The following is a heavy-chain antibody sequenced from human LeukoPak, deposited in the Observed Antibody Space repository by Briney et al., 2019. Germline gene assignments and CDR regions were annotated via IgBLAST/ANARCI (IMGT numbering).Heavy chain of an antibody. V-gene: IGHV4-39*07. CDR2: IYYSGST. D-gene: IGHD3-10*01. CDR1: GGSISSGDYY. Sequence: PSETLSLTCTVSGGSISSGDYYWSWIRQPPGKGLEWIGSIYYSGSTYYNPSLKSRVTISVDTSKNQFSLKLSSVTAADTAVYYCARTEYYGSGSYPEYYFDYWGQGTLVTVSS. CDR3: ARTEYYGSGSYPEYYFDY. J-gene: IGHJ4*02.